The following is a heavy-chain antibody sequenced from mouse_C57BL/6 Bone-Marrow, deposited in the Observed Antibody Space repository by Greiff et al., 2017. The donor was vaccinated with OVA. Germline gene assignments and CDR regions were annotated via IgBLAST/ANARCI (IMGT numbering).Heavy chain of an antibody. CDR2: IWWDDDK. V-gene: IGHV8-8*01. J-gene: IGHJ1*03. D-gene: IGHD4-1*01. CDR1: GFSLSTFGMG. CDR3: ARRANWDGYFDV. Sequence: QVTLKESGPGILQPSQTLRLTCSFSGFSLSTFGMGVGWIRQPSGKGLEWLAHIWWDDDKFYNPALKSRLTISKDTSKNQVFLKIASVDTADTATYYCARRANWDGYFDVWGTGTTVTVSS.